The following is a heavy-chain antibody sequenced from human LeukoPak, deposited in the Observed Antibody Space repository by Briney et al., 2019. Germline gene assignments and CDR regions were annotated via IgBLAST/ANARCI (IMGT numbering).Heavy chain of an antibody. Sequence: GSLRLSCAASGFTFSSYAMSWVRQAPGKGLEWVSAISGSGGSTYYADSVKGRFTISRDNSKNTLYLQMNSLRAEATAVYYCAKDFYGDYVVDYWGQGTLVTVSS. D-gene: IGHD4-17*01. CDR2: ISGSGGST. J-gene: IGHJ4*02. CDR3: AKDFYGDYVVDY. CDR1: GFTFSSYA. V-gene: IGHV3-23*01.